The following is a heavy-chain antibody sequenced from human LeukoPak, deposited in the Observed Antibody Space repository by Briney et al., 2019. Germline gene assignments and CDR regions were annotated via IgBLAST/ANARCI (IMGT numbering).Heavy chain of an antibody. CDR1: GGSISSYY. CDR2: IYYSGST. V-gene: IGHV4-59*01. J-gene: IGHJ5*02. CDR3: ARVRSANYDFWSGYDNWFDP. Sequence: SGTLSLTCTVSGGSISSYYWSWIRQPPGKGLEWIGYIYYSGSTNYNPSLKSRVTISVDTSKNQFSLKLSSVTAADTAVYYCARVRSANYDFWSGYDNWFDPWGQGTLVTVSS. D-gene: IGHD3-3*01.